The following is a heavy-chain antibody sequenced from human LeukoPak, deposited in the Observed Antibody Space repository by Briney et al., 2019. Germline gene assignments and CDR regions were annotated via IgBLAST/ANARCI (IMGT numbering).Heavy chain of an antibody. J-gene: IGHJ6*03. D-gene: IGHD6-13*01. Sequence: GASVKVSCKASGGTFSSYAISWVRQAPGQGLEWMGGIIPIFGTANYAQKFQGRVTITADESTSTAYMELSSLRSEDTAVYYCARSGIAAAPNYYYYYMDVWGKGTTVTVSS. CDR3: ARSGIAAAPNYYYYYMDV. V-gene: IGHV1-69*13. CDR2: IIPIFGTA. CDR1: GGTFSSYA.